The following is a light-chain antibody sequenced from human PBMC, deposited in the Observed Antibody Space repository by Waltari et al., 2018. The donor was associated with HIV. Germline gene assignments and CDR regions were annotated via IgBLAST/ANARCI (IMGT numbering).Light chain of an antibody. V-gene: IGLV3-21*02. CDR3: QVWDDNSDHPVV. Sequence: SYVLTQPPSVSVVPGQTARLTCGGNNIGSKSVHWYQQKPGQAPVLVVFDDSDRPSRIPERFSGSNSGNTAALTISRVEAGDEADYYCQVWDDNSDHPVVFGGGTKLTVL. CDR2: DDS. CDR1: NIGSKS. J-gene: IGLJ2*01.